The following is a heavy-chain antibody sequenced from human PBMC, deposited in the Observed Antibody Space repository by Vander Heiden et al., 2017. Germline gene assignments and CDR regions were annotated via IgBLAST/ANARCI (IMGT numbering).Heavy chain of an antibody. CDR2: IKSDGSST. D-gene: IGHD6-19*01. J-gene: IGHJ4*02. CDR3: ARDSYSSGDY. V-gene: IGHV3-74*01. CDR1: GFAFSSSW. Sequence: EVQRVESGGGLVQPGGSLRLCCAASGFAFSSSWMHWVRQAPGKGLLWVSRIKSDGSSTYYADSVKGRFTISRDNAKNTLYLQMDSLRADDTAVYYCARDSYSSGDYWGQGTLVTVSS.